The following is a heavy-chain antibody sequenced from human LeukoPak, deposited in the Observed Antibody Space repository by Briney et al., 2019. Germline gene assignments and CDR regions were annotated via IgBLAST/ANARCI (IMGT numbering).Heavy chain of an antibody. D-gene: IGHD3-22*01. V-gene: IGHV4-59*01. CDR1: GGSISSYY. CDR3: ARVTGYMIEDYFDY. J-gene: IGHJ4*02. CDR2: IYYSGST. Sequence: KPSETLSLTCTVSGGSISSYYWSWIRQPTGKGLEWIGYIYYSGSTNYNPSLKSRVTISVDTSKNQFSLRLSSMTAADTAVYYCARVTGYMIEDYFDYWGQGTLVTVSS.